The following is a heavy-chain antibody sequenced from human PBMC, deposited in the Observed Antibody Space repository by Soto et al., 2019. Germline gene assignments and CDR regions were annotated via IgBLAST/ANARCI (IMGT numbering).Heavy chain of an antibody. V-gene: IGHV3-30*18. CDR1: GFTFSSYG. CDR2: ISYDGSNK. Sequence: QVQLVESGGGVVQPGRSLRLSCAASGFTFSSYGMHWVRQAPGKGLEWVAVISYDGSNKYYADSVKGRFTISRDNSKTTLYLQMNSLRAEDTAVYYCAKTPPAGSGSYYYRSVDYYYYYMDVWGKGTTVTVSS. CDR3: AKTPPAGSGSYYYRSVDYYYYYMDV. D-gene: IGHD3-10*01. J-gene: IGHJ6*03.